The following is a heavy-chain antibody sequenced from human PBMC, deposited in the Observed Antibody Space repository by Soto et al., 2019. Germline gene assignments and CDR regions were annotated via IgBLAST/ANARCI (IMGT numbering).Heavy chain of an antibody. V-gene: IGHV4-59*08. CDR3: ACLPVYYDILTGYTTYYFDX. J-gene: IGHJ4*02. D-gene: IGHD3-9*01. CDR2: IYYRGNT. Sequence: WIGYIYYRGNTDYNPSLKSRVTISLDTPKNQFSLKLSSVTAADTAVYYCACLPVYYDILTGYTTYYFDXXXXG.